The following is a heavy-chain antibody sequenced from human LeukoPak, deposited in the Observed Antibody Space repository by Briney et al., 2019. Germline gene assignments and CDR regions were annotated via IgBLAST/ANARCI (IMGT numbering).Heavy chain of an antibody. V-gene: IGHV3-30*03. D-gene: IGHD2-21*02. Sequence: PGRSLRLSCAASGFTLSDFGTHWVRQAPGKGLEWVAVMSSDERNQYYADSVQGRFTLSRDNSRNTLFLQMNSLRVEDTAVYYCAIGGLTTIDCWGQGTLVAVSS. CDR3: AIGGLTTIDC. CDR2: MSSDERNQ. J-gene: IGHJ4*02. CDR1: GFTLSDFG.